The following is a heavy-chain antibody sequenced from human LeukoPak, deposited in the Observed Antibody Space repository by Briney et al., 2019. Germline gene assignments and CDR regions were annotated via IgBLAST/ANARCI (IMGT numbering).Heavy chain of an antibody. CDR3: ARDYYDSSGYLIDY. D-gene: IGHD3-22*01. CDR1: GGSISDYY. V-gene: IGHV4-38-2*02. J-gene: IGHJ4*02. Sequence: PSETLSLTCAVSGGSISDYYWGWIRQPPGKGLEWIGSIYHSGSTYYNPSLKSRVTISVDTSRNQFSLKLSSVTAADTAVYYCARDYYDSSGYLIDYWGQGTLVTVSS. CDR2: IYHSGST.